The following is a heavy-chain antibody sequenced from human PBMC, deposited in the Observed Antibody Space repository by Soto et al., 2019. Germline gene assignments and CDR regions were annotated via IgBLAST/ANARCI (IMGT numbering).Heavy chain of an antibody. Sequence: QVQLVESGGGVVQPGRSLRLSCAASGFTFSSYAMHWVRQAPGKGLEWVAVISYDGSNKYYADSVKGRFTISRDNSKNTLYLQISCLRAEDTAVYYWARDPERLPYHYYYYGRDVWGQGTTVTFSS. CDR2: ISYDGSNK. CDR3: ARDPERLPYHYYYYGRDV. J-gene: IGHJ6*02. CDR1: GFTFSSYA. V-gene: IGHV3-30-3*01. D-gene: IGHD5-12*01.